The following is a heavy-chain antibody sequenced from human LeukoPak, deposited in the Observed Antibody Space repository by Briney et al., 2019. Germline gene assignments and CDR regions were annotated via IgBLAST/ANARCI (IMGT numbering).Heavy chain of an antibody. CDR2: IYYSGST. V-gene: IGHV4-59*01. Sequence: PSETLSLTCTVSGGSISSYYWSWIRQPPGRGLEWIGYIYYSGSTNYNPSLKSRVTISVDTSKNQFSLKLSSVTAADTAVYYCARDKVAYYYDSRAFDIWGQGTMVTVSS. D-gene: IGHD3-22*01. CDR1: GGSISSYY. CDR3: ARDKVAYYYDSRAFDI. J-gene: IGHJ3*02.